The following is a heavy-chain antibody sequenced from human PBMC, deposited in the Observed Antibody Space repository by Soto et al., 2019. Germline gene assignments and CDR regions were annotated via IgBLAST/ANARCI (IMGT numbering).Heavy chain of an antibody. D-gene: IGHD6-13*01. CDR3: AKDPYSSSWYPPDY. V-gene: IGHV3-30*18. J-gene: IGHJ4*02. CDR1: GFTFSSYG. CDR2: ISYDGSNK. Sequence: ESGGGVVQPGRSLRLSCAASGFTFSSYGMHWVRQAPGKGLEWVAVISYDGSNKYYADSVKGRFTISRDNSKNTLYLQMNSLRAEDTAVYYCAKDPYSSSWYPPDYWGQGTLVTVSS.